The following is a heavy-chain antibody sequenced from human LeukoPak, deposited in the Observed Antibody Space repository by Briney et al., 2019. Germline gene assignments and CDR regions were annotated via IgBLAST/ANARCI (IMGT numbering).Heavy chain of an antibody. CDR3: ARVVQEQLLYDAFDI. J-gene: IGHJ3*02. CDR1: GYTFTSYA. CDR2: IIPIFGTA. V-gene: IGHV1-69*13. Sequence: SVKVSCKASGYTFTSYAISWVRQAPGQGLEWMGGIIPIFGTANYAQKFQGRVTITADESTSTAYMELSSLRSEDTAVYYCARVVQEQLLYDAFDIWGQGTMVTVSS. D-gene: IGHD6-6*01.